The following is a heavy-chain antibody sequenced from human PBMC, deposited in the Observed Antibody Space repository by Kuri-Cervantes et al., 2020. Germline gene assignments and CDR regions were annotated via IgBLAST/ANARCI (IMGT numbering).Heavy chain of an antibody. J-gene: IGHJ6*02. V-gene: IGHV3-11*01. CDR2: ISSSGSTI. CDR3: ARCYDGNSEAYYGTDV. CDR1: GFTFSDYY. D-gene: IGHD4-23*01. Sequence: GGSLRLSCAASGFTFSDYYMSWIRQAPGKGLEWVSYISSSGSTIYYADSVKGRFTISRDNAKNSLYLRMNSLRAEDTAVYYCARCYDGNSEAYYGTDVWGQGTTVTVSS.